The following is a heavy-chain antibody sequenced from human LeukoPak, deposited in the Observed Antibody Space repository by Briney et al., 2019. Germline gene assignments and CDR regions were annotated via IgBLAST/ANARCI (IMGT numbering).Heavy chain of an antibody. V-gene: IGHV3-48*01. CDR3: ARVTAMVTLYYYYYMDV. Sequence: PGGSLRLSCAASGFTFSSYSMNWVRQAPGKGLEWVSYISSSSSTIYYADSVKGRFTISRDNAKNSLYLQMNSLRAEDTAVYYCARVTAMVTLYYYYYMDVWGKGTTVTVSS. CDR1: GFTFSSYS. J-gene: IGHJ6*03. D-gene: IGHD5-18*01. CDR2: ISSSSSTI.